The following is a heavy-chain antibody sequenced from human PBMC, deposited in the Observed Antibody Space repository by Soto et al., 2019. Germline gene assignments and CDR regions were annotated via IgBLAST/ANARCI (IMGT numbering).Heavy chain of an antibody. V-gene: IGHV4-59*01. D-gene: IGHD6-13*01. Sequence: QVQLQESGPGLVKPSETLSLTCTVSGGSIRHYYWTWIRQPPGKGPEWIGNIFYSGNTNYNPSLKSRVAISVDTSKNQFSLKLTSVTVADTAVYYCAREDSSSWRNFDYWGPGALVTVSS. CDR2: IFYSGNT. CDR1: GGSIRHYY. CDR3: AREDSSSWRNFDY. J-gene: IGHJ4*02.